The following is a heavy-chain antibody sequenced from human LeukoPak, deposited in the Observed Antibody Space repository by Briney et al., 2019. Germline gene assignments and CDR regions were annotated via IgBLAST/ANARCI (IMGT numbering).Heavy chain of an antibody. Sequence: GGSLRLSCAASGFTFSSYWMHWVRQAPGKGLVWVSRINSDGSSTSYADSVKGRFTISRDNSKNSLYLQMNSLRTEDTALYYCAKSRYSGSYYPAYYIDYWGQGTLVTVSS. J-gene: IGHJ4*02. CDR2: INSDGSST. V-gene: IGHV3-74*01. D-gene: IGHD1-26*01. CDR3: AKSRYSGSYYPAYYIDY. CDR1: GFTFSSYW.